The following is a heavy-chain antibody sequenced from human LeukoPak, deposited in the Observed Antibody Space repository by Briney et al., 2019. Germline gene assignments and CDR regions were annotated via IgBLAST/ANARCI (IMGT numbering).Heavy chain of an antibody. CDR3: ARRGPQWLIDY. Sequence: PSETLSLTCAVYGGSFSGYYWSWIRQHPGKGLEWIGYIYYSGSTYYNPSLKSRVTISVDTSKSQFSLKLSSVTAADTAVYYCARRGPQWLIDYWGQGTLVTVSS. D-gene: IGHD6-19*01. CDR1: GGSFSGYY. J-gene: IGHJ4*02. V-gene: IGHV4-31*11. CDR2: IYYSGST.